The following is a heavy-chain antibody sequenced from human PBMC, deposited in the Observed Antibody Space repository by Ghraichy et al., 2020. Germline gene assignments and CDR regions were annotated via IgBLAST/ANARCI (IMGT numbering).Heavy chain of an antibody. CDR2: ITSSSRYI. V-gene: IGHV3-21*01. J-gene: IGHJ4*02. CDR3: ARVRCTNGMCYSLDY. CDR1: GFTLSDYT. Sequence: GGSLRLSCAASGFTLSDYTMNWVRQAPGRGLEWVSSITSSSRYIYYADPVKGRFTISRDNAKNSLYLQMNSLRAEDTAVYHCARVRCTNGMCYSLDYWGQGTLVTVSS. D-gene: IGHD2-8*01.